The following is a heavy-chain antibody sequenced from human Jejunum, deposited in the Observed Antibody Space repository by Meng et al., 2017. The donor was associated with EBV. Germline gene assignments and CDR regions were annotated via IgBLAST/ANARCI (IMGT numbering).Heavy chain of an antibody. CDR2: ISAYNGKT. J-gene: IGHJ4*02. Sequence: VPLVHAGAEVRKPGASVKASCKASGYTFTSYGISWVRQAPGQGLEWMAWISAYNGKTNYAQNLQGRVTLTTDTSTTTTYMELRSLRSDDTAVYYCARDGPDYGNYINFDYWGQGTLVTVSS. D-gene: IGHD4-11*01. CDR1: GYTFTSYG. CDR3: ARDGPDYGNYINFDY. V-gene: IGHV1-18*01.